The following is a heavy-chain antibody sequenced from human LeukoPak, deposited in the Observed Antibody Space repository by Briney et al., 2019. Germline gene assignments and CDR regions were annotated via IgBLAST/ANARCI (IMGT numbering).Heavy chain of an antibody. D-gene: IGHD5-12*01. J-gene: IGHJ4*02. CDR2: MNPNSGNT. CDR1: GYTFTNYD. Sequence: GASVTVSFKASGYTFTNYDINWVRQAAGQGLEWMGWMNPNSGNTGYAQKFQGRVTMTRNTSISTAYMELSSLRSEDTAVYFCATLRGYSGWGQGTLVTVSS. CDR3: ATLRGYSG. V-gene: IGHV1-8*01.